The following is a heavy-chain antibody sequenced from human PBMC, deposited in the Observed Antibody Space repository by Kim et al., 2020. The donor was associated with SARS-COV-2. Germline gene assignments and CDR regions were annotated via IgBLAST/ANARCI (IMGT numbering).Heavy chain of an antibody. CDR3: AKDGPTGGYFDY. Sequence: YYADAVKGRFTISRDNSKNTLYLQMNSLRAEDTAVYYCAKDGPTGGYFDYWGQGTLVTVSS. V-gene: IGHV3-23*01. J-gene: IGHJ4*02. D-gene: IGHD3-16*01.